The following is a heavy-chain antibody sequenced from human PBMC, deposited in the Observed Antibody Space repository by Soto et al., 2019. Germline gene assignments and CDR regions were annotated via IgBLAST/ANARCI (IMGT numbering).Heavy chain of an antibody. CDR1: GFTFSSYE. D-gene: IGHD6-19*01. CDR2: IGSSGSAI. J-gene: IGHJ4*02. V-gene: IGHV3-48*03. Sequence: EVQLVESGGGLAQPGGSLRLSCAASGFTFSSYEMNWVRQAPGKGLEWVSYIGSSGSAIYFTDSVKGRFTISRDNANNPMYLQMKRLRAEDTAVYYCAGGGSSGWYYFDYWGQGTLVTVSS. CDR3: AGGGSSGWYYFDY.